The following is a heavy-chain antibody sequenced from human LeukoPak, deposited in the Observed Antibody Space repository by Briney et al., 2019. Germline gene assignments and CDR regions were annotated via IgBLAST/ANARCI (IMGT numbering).Heavy chain of an antibody. D-gene: IGHD2-15*01. CDR3: ARGRRLCEGYCSGGSCCRQGDYFDY. V-gene: IGHV4-34*01. CDR2: INHSGST. J-gene: IGHJ4*02. Sequence: RPSETLSLTCAVYGGSFSGYYWSWIRQPPGRGLEWIGEINHSGSTNYNPSLKSRVTISVDTSKNQFSLKLSSVTAADTAVYYCARGRRLCEGYCSGGSCCRQGDYFDYWGQGTLVTVSS. CDR1: GGSFSGYY.